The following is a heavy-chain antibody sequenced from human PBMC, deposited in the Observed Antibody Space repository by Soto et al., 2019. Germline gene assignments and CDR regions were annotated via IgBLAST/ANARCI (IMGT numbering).Heavy chain of an antibody. J-gene: IGHJ6*02. CDR1: GYTFTSYA. CDR3: ARGESGSYFYYGMDV. D-gene: IGHD1-26*01. V-gene: IGHV1-3*01. Sequence: QVQLVQSGAEVKKPGASVKVSCKASGYTFTSYAMHWVRQAPGQRLEWMGWINAGNGNTKYSQKFQGRVTITRDTSASTAHMEQSSLRSEDTAVYYCARGESGSYFYYGMDVWGQGTTVTVSS. CDR2: INAGNGNT.